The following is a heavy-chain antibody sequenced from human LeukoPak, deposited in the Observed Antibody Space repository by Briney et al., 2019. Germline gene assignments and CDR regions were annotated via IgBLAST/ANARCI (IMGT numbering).Heavy chain of an antibody. V-gene: IGHV4-38-2*02. CDR2: LYEGETT. CDR1: GYSITSGHY. Sequence: SETRSLTCTVSGYSITSGHYWGWIRQPPGKGLEWIGSLYEGETTYYNPSLKTRLTISLDTSKNQFSLRLSSVTAADTAVYYCGSNWSDFDYWGQGILVTVSS. CDR3: GSNWSDFDY. J-gene: IGHJ4*02. D-gene: IGHD1-1*01.